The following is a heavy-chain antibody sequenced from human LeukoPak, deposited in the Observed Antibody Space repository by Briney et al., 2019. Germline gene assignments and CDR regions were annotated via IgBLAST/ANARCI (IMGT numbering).Heavy chain of an antibody. CDR2: ITPILDMA. V-gene: IGHV1-69*04. CDR3: ARDGGWLQTQNHYYYHGLDV. Sequence: ASVTVSSKASRGAFIIYGITWVRQAPGQGREWMGRITPILDMADYPQNFRGGVTITADKSTRTAYMEMSSLRFEDTAVYYCARDGGWLQTQNHYYYHGLDVWGQGTTVTVSS. J-gene: IGHJ6*02. D-gene: IGHD5-24*01. CDR1: RGAFIIYG.